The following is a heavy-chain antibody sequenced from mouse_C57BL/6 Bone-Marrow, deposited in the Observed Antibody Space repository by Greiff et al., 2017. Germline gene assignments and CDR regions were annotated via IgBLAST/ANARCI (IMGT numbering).Heavy chain of an antibody. CDR1: GYTFTSYG. J-gene: IGHJ2*01. CDR3: AIGAYYGNYEDY. CDR2: IYPRSGNT. D-gene: IGHD2-10*01. Sequence: QVQLKQSGAELARPGASVKLSCKASGYTFTSYGISWVKQRPGQGLEWIGEIYPRSGNTYYNEKFQGKDTLTADKSSSTAYMELRSLTSVDSAVYFMAIGAYYGNYEDYGGQGTTLTVSS. V-gene: IGHV1-81*01.